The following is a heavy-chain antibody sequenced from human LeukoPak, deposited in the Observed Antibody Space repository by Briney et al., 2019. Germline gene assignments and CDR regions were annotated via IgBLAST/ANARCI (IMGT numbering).Heavy chain of an antibody. D-gene: IGHD4-17*01. J-gene: IGHJ4*02. CDR3: ARADYGDFSTFDF. Sequence: ASVKVSCKASGYTFTGYYMHWVRQAPGQGLEWMGWINPNSGGTNYAQKFQGRVTMTRDTSISTAYMELSRLRSDDTAVYYCARADYGDFSTFDFWGQGTLVTVSS. CDR1: GYTFTGYY. V-gene: IGHV1-2*02. CDR2: INPNSGGT.